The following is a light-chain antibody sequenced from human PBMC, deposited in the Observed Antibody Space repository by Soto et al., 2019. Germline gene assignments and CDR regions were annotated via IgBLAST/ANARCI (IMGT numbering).Light chain of an antibody. CDR2: GAS. Sequence: DIVLTQFPGTLSLSPGETATLSCRASQSISNTYLAWYQQKPGQAPRLLIYGASTRATGIPARFSGSGSGTDFTLTVNRLEPEDFAVYYCQQYGSSPRTFGQGTKVEI. V-gene: IGKV3-20*01. J-gene: IGKJ1*01. CDR1: QSISNTY. CDR3: QQYGSSPRT.